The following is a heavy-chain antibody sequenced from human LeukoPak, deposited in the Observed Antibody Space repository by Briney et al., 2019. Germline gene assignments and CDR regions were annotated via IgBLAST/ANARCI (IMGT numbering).Heavy chain of an antibody. Sequence: SETLSLTCTVSGDSISSGSYYWSWIRQPAGKGLEWIGRIYTSGSTNYNPSLKSRVTISVDKSKNQFSLKLSSVTAADTAVYYCASSGWLHDAFDIWGQGTMVTVSS. J-gene: IGHJ3*02. CDR3: ASSGWLHDAFDI. CDR2: IYTSGST. CDR1: GDSISSGSYY. D-gene: IGHD6-19*01. V-gene: IGHV4-61*02.